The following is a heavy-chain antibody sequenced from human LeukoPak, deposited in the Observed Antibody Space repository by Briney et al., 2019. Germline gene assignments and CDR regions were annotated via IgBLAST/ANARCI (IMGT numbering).Heavy chain of an antibody. D-gene: IGHD5-18*01. J-gene: IGHJ4*02. CDR3: ARAQIAMLKTLGGY. CDR2: ISSSGSTI. CDR1: GFTFSSYE. V-gene: IGHV3-48*03. Sequence: GGSLRLSCAASGFTFSSYEMNWVRQAPGKGLEWVSYISSSGSTIYYADSVKGRFTISRDNAKNTLYLQMNSLRAEDTAVYYCARAQIAMLKTLGGYWGQGTLVTVSS.